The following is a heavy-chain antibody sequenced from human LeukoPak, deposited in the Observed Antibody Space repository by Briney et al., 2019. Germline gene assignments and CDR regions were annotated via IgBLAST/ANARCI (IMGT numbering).Heavy chain of an antibody. CDR2: LNPDTGKT. CDR3: ARGSGTYGATFDY. Sequence: ASVKVSCKSSGYNFTGFDIDWMRQAPGQGLEWMAWLNPDTGKTGFAPNFQGRLTITRDTSIRTVYMELTNLRYDDTAVYYCARGSGTYGATFDYWGQGTLVTVSS. J-gene: IGHJ4*02. D-gene: IGHD4/OR15-4a*01. V-gene: IGHV1-8*02. CDR1: GYNFTGFD.